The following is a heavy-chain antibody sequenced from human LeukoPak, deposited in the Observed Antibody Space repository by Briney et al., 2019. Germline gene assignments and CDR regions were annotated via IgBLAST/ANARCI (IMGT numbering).Heavy chain of an antibody. J-gene: IGHJ4*02. CDR2: ISYSGST. Sequence: SDTLSLTCTVSGDSISSYYWSWLRQPPGKGLEWIGYISYSGSTNYNPSLTTRVTISVDTSKNQFSLTLRSVTAADPAVYFCATSEYFVTGFGYFDYWGQGTVVTVSS. CDR3: ATSEYFVTGFGYFDY. D-gene: IGHD3/OR15-3a*01. V-gene: IGHV4-59*07. CDR1: GDSISSYY.